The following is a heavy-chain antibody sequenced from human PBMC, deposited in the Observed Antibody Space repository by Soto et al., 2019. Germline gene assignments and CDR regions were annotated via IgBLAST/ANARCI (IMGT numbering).Heavy chain of an antibody. V-gene: IGHV4-59*01. CDR3: ARARYDSSGYYYFDY. J-gene: IGHJ4*02. CDR2: IYYSGST. CDR1: GGSISCYC. Sequence: PSETLSLTCTVSGGSISCYCLSWLPQRAGKVLEWIGYIYYSGSTIYDPSHKSRVTISVDTPKNQSSLKLSSVTAADTAVYYCARARYDSSGYYYFDYWGQGTLVTVSS. D-gene: IGHD3-22*01.